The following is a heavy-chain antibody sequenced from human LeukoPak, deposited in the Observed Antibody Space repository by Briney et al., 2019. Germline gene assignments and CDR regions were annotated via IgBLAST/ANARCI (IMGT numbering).Heavy chain of an antibody. CDR2: ISYDGSNK. CDR3: AKEYSYGYVVYYYGMDV. V-gene: IGHV3-30*18. J-gene: IGHJ6*02. Sequence: PGGSLRLSCAASGFTFSSYGMHWVRQAPGKGLEWVAVISYDGSNKYYADSVKGRFTISRDNSKNTLYLQMNSLRAEDTAVYYCAKEYSYGYVVYYYGMDVWGQGTTVTVSS. D-gene: IGHD5-18*01. CDR1: GFTFSSYG.